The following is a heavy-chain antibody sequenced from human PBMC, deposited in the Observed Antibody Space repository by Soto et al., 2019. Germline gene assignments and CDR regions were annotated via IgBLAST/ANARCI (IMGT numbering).Heavy chain of an antibody. Sequence: EVHLVESGGGLVQPGGSLRLSCAGSGFTFSDYYIDWVRQAPGKGLEWVGRSRDKGNSYSTDYAASVKGRFTVSRDTSKNSLYLQMNSLKADDTALYCCARSIPGTTSFDSWGQGTPVTVSS. CDR1: GFTFSDYY. CDR2: SRDKGNSYST. V-gene: IGHV3-72*01. D-gene: IGHD1-7*01. CDR3: ARSIPGTTSFDS. J-gene: IGHJ4*02.